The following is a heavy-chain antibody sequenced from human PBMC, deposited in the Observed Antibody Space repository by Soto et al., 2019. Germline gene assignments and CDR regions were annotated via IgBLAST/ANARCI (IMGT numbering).Heavy chain of an antibody. CDR1: GFTFSSYG. V-gene: IGHV3-30*18. D-gene: IGHD3-3*01. CDR3: AKESGYYSPHLDY. J-gene: IGHJ4*02. CDR2: VSYDGSNK. Sequence: QVQLVESGGGVVQPGRSLRLSCAASGFTFSSYGMHWVRQAPGKGLEWVAVVSYDGSNKYYADAVKGRFTISRDNSKNTVYLQMNSMRAEDTAVYYWAKESGYYSPHLDYWGQGTLVTVSS.